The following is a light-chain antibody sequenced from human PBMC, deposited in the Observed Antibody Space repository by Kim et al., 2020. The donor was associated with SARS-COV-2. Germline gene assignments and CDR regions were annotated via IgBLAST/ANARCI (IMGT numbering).Light chain of an antibody. Sequence: SSELTQDPAVSVALGQTVRITCQGDSLRSYYASWYQQKPGQAPVLVIYGKNNWPSGIPDRFSGSSSVNTASLTITGAQAEDEADYYCNSRDSSGNHLVFG. CDR3: NSRDSSGNHLV. J-gene: IGLJ2*01. CDR1: SLRSYY. CDR2: GKN. V-gene: IGLV3-19*01.